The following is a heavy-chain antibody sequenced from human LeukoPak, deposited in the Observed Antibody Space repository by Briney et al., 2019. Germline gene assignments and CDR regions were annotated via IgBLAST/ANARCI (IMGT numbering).Heavy chain of an antibody. CDR3: ARGGPSSRWFDP. J-gene: IGHJ5*02. V-gene: IGHV4-59*01. D-gene: IGHD2-2*01. CDR2: VFFGGAP. Sequence: SETLSLTCTVSGGSITSDHWSWIRQPPGRGLEWLAFVFFGGAPDYNPSLKSRITISVDTSRNQFSLNLKSVTSADTAVYCCARGGPSSRWFDPWGPGTLVTVSA. CDR1: GGSITSDH.